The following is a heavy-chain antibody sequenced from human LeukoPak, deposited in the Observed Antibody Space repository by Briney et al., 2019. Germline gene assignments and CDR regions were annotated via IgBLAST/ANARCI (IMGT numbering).Heavy chain of an antibody. CDR1: GASISGYY. CDR2: IYYSGTT. Sequence: PSETLSLTCTVSGASISGYYWSWIRQPPGKGLEWIACIYYSGTTDYTPSLKSRVAISVDTSKNQFSLKLSSVTAADTAVYYCARTKRVDYFDFWGQGTLVTVSA. J-gene: IGHJ4*02. V-gene: IGHV4-59*01. CDR3: ARTKRVDYFDF. D-gene: IGHD2-15*01.